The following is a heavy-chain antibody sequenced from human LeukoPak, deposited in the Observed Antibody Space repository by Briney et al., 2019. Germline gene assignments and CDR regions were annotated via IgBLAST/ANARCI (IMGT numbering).Heavy chain of an antibody. CDR3: TRRDYSDILTGPDV. Sequence: GGSLRLSCAASGFTVSSNYMSWVRQAPGKGLEWVSVIYSGGKTSYADSVRGRFTISGDYSKNTLYLQMDSLKTEDTAVYYCTRRDYSDILTGPDVWGKGTTVIVSS. CDR2: IYSGGKT. CDR1: GFTVSSNY. J-gene: IGHJ6*04. D-gene: IGHD3-9*01. V-gene: IGHV3-53*01.